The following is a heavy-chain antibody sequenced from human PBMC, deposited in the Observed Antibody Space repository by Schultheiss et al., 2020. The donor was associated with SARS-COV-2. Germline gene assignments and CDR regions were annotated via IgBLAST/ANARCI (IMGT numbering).Heavy chain of an antibody. CDR3: ARTLYYYGSGAYWIDY. CDR2: IDWDDDK. V-gene: IGHV2-70*01. Sequence: QTLSLTCTFSGFSLSTSVMCVSWIRQPPGKALEWLALIDWDDDKFYSTSLKTRLTISKDTSKNQVVLTMTDMDPVDTATYYCARTLYYYGSGAYWIDYWGQGTLVTVSS. D-gene: IGHD3-22*01. CDR1: GFSLSTSVMC. J-gene: IGHJ4*02.